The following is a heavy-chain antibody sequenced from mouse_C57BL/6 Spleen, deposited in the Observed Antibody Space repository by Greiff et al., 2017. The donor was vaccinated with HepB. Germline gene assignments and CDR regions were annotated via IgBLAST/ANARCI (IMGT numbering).Heavy chain of an antibody. D-gene: IGHD2-4*01. Sequence: EVQLVESGGGLVQPGGSMKLSCVASGFTFSNYWMNWVRQSPEKGLEWVAQIRLKSDNYATHYAESVKGRFTISRDDSKSSVYLQMNNLRAEDTGIYYCTDDYDYDGGFDYWGQGTTLTVSS. CDR1: GFTFSNYW. CDR3: TDDYDYDGGFDY. J-gene: IGHJ2*01. V-gene: IGHV6-3*01. CDR2: IRLKSDNYAT.